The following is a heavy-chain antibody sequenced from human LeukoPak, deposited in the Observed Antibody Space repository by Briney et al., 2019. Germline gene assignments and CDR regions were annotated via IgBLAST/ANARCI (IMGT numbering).Heavy chain of an antibody. CDR2: IYTSGST. CDR1: GGSISSGSYY. D-gene: IGHD3-3*01. CDR3: ARDFWSGYHWYFDL. Sequence: SETLSLTCTVSGGSISSGSYYWSWIRQPAGKGLEWIGRIYTSGSTNYNPSLKSRVTISVDMSKNQFSLKLSSVTAADTAVYYCARDFWSGYHWYFDLWGRGTLVTVSS. V-gene: IGHV4-61*02. J-gene: IGHJ2*01.